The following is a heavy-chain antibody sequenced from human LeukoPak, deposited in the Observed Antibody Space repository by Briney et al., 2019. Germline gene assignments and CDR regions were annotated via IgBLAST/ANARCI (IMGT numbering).Heavy chain of an antibody. Sequence: SETLSLTCTVSGGSISSSSYYWGWIRQPPGKGLEWIGSIYYSGSTYYNPSLKSRVTISVDTSKNQFSLKLSSVTAADTAVYYCARGGPELGFTTYFDYWGQGTLVTVSS. CDR3: ARGGPELGFTTYFDY. CDR2: IYYSGST. CDR1: GGSISSSSYY. D-gene: IGHD7-27*01. V-gene: IGHV4-39*01. J-gene: IGHJ4*02.